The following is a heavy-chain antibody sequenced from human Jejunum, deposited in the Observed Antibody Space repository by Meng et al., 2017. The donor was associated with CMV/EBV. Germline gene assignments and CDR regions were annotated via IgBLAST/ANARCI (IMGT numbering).Heavy chain of an antibody. D-gene: IGHD1-14*01. Sequence: LSLTCSVYGGSLSGFLWAYLRQRPGKGLEWIGEINHSGNTYYNPSLKSRLTMSLDTSKNQFFLNLSSVTAADTAVYYCGRGDNYFPETWGQGALVTVSS. J-gene: IGHJ5*02. V-gene: IGHV4-34*01. CDR1: GGSLSGFL. CDR2: INHSGNT. CDR3: GRGDNYFPET.